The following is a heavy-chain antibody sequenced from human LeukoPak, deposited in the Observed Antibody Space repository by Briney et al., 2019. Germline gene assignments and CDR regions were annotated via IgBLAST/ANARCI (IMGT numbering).Heavy chain of an antibody. J-gene: IGHJ4*02. CDR2: INHSGST. CDR1: GGSFSGYY. CDR3: ARVGGYSYCSDY. Sequence: SVTLSLTCALYGGSFSGYYGSWIREPPRKGVEWIGEINHSGSTNYNPLLKRRVNIPVEKSKNQSFLKLKSATAADTAVYYFARVGGYSYCSDYWGQGTLVTVSS. D-gene: IGHD5-18*01. V-gene: IGHV4-34*01.